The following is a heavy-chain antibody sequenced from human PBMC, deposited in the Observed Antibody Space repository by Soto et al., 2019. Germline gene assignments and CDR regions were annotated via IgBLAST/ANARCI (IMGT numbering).Heavy chain of an antibody. Sequence: EVQLVESGGGLDKPGGSLRLSCATSGFTFSSFDMDWVRQAPGKGLEWVSSIHRASTYIYYADSVRGRFTISRDNAKSSLYLQMNSLTVEDTAVYYCARRAVTTYHFFDYWGQGALVTVSS. CDR2: IHRASTYI. J-gene: IGHJ4*02. CDR3: ARRAVTTYHFFDY. CDR1: GFTFSSFD. V-gene: IGHV3-21*06. D-gene: IGHD4-17*01.